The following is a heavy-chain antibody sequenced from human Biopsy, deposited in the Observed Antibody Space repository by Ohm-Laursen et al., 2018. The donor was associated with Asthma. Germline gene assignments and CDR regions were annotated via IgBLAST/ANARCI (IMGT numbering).Heavy chain of an antibody. Sequence: SVKVSCKASGYTLTSYGMNWVRQAPGQGLEWMGWMNTNTGNPTYAQGLTGRFVFSLDTSVSTAYLQISSLKAEDTAVYYCAKRYNWNGMDVWGQGTTVTVSS. CDR3: AKRYNWNGMDV. D-gene: IGHD1-20*01. V-gene: IGHV7-4-1*02. CDR2: MNTNTGNP. CDR1: GYTLTSYG. J-gene: IGHJ6*02.